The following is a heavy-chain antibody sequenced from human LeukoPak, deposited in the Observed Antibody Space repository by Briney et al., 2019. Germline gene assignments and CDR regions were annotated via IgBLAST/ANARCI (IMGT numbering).Heavy chain of an antibody. CDR2: ISGSGGST. V-gene: IGHV3-23*01. Sequence: GGSLRLSCAASGFTFSSYAMSWVRQAPGKGLEWVSAISGSGGSTHYADSVKGRFTISRDNSKNTLYLQMNSLRAEDTAVYYCAKAAGRYCSGGSCYYGAFDIWGQGTMVTVSS. CDR3: AKAAGRYCSGGSCYYGAFDI. CDR1: GFTFSSYA. D-gene: IGHD2-15*01. J-gene: IGHJ3*02.